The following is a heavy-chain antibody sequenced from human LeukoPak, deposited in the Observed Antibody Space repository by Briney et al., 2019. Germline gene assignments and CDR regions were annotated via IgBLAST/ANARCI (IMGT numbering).Heavy chain of an antibody. Sequence: PGRSLRLSCAASGFTFSSCGMHWVRQAPGKGLEWVAVISYDGSNKYYADSVKGRFTISRDNSKNTLYLQMNSLRAEDTAVYYCAKDYCGGDCYAFDYWGQGTLVTVSS. CDR1: GFTFSSCG. V-gene: IGHV3-30*18. J-gene: IGHJ4*02. CDR3: AKDYCGGDCYAFDY. D-gene: IGHD2-21*02. CDR2: ISYDGSNK.